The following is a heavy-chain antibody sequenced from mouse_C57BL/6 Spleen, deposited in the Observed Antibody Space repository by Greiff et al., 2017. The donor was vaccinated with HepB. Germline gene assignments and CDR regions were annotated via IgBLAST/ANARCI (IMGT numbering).Heavy chain of an antibody. V-gene: IGHV7-3*01. CDR1: GFTFTDYY. CDR2: IRNKANGYTT. J-gene: IGHJ4*01. CDR3: ARYPPPNDYAMDY. Sequence: EVQVVESGGGLVQPGGSLSLSCAASGFTFTDYYMSWVRQPPGKALEWLGFIRNKANGYTTEYSASVKGRFTISRDNSQSILYLQMNALRAEDSATYYGARYPPPNDYAMDYWGQGTSVTVSS.